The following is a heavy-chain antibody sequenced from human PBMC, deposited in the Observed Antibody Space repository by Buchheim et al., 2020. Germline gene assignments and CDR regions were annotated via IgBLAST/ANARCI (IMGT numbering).Heavy chain of an antibody. V-gene: IGHV3-23*01. J-gene: IGHJ6*02. CDR1: GFTFSSYA. Sequence: EVQLLESGGGLVQPGGSLRLSCAASGFTFSSYAMSWVRQAPGKGLEWVSAFCGSGGSTYYVDSVKGRFTISRDNSKNTLYLQRNSLRAEDTAVYYCAKVGGYYDSSGYPYYYYGMDVWGQGTT. CDR3: AKVGGYYDSSGYPYYYYGMDV. D-gene: IGHD3-22*01. CDR2: FCGSGGST.